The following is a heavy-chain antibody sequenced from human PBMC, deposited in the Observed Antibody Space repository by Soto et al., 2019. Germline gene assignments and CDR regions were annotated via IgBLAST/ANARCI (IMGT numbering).Heavy chain of an antibody. CDR1: GGTFSSYA. CDR3: ARDVGSGRFDY. V-gene: IGHV1-69*12. CDR2: IIPIFGTA. J-gene: IGHJ4*02. D-gene: IGHD3-3*01. Sequence: QVQLVQSGAEVKKPGSSVKVSCKASGGTFSSYAISWVRQAPGQGLEWMGGIIPIFGTANYAQKFQGRVTITADESTSTAYMELGRLGSEDKAVYFCARDVGSGRFDYWGQGTLVTVSS.